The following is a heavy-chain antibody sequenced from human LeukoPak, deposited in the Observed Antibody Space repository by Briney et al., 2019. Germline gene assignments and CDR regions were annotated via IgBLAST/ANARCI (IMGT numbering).Heavy chain of an antibody. CDR1: GGSISRSDYY. D-gene: IGHD3-22*01. J-gene: IGHJ4*02. CDR2: IYYSGIT. V-gene: IGHV4-30-4*01. CDR3: ARSYYDSKEEFDY. Sequence: PSETLSLTCSVSGGSISRSDYYWSWIRQPPGKGLEWIGYIYYSGITYYNPSLKSRVTISVDTSKNQFSLKLSSVTAADTAVYYCARSYYDSKEEFDYWGQGTLVTVSS.